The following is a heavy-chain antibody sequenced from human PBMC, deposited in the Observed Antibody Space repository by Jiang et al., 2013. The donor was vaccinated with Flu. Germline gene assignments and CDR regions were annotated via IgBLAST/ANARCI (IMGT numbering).Heavy chain of an antibody. CDR2: IYYSGST. V-gene: IGHV4-30-4*01. Sequence: KGLEWIGYIYYSGSTYYNPSLKSRVTISVDTSKNQFSLKLSSVTAADTAVYYCAREIVVVPAASKGLRFLEWFRGWFDPWGQGTLVTVSS. CDR3: AREIVVVPAASKGLRFLEWFRGWFDP. D-gene: IGHD2-2*01. J-gene: IGHJ5*02.